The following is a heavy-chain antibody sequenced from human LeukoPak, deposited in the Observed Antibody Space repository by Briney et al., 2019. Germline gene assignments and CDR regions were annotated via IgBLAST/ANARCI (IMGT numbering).Heavy chain of an antibody. Sequence: PGGSLRLSCAASGFTFSSYAMHWVRQAPGKGLEYVSAISSNGGSTYYANSVKGRFIISRDNSKNTLYLQMGSLRAEDMAVYYCARGGIVGATDDAFDIWGQGTMVTVSS. CDR3: ARGGIVGATDDAFDI. CDR1: GFTFSSYA. V-gene: IGHV3-64*01. J-gene: IGHJ3*02. D-gene: IGHD1-26*01. CDR2: ISSNGGST.